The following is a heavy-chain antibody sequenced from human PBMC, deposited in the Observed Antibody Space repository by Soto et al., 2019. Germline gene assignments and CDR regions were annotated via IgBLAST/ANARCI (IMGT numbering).Heavy chain of an antibody. D-gene: IGHD3-22*01. V-gene: IGHV4-59*08. CDR2: ISDTGSS. CDR1: GGSISSYS. CDR3: ARRSSGNYYDSTGFYRSNYFDS. Sequence: SETLSLTCTVSGGSISSYSWSWIRQPPGKGPEWIGYISDTGSSNYSPSLKSRVTILLDTSKKQFSLKLSSVTAADTAVYYCARRSSGNYYDSTGFYRSNYFDSWGQGTLVTVSS. J-gene: IGHJ4*02.